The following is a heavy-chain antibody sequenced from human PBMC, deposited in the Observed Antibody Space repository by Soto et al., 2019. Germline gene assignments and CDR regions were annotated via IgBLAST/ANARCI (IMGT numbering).Heavy chain of an antibody. D-gene: IGHD2-2*01. J-gene: IGHJ6*03. V-gene: IGHV4-39*01. Sequence: PSETLSLTCTVSGGSISSSSYYWGWIRQPPGKGLERIGSIYYSGSTYYNPSLKSRVTISVDTSKNQFSLKLSSVTAADTAVYYCAAKPGTSWIRYYYYYYMDVWGKGTTVTVSS. CDR3: AAKPGTSWIRYYYYYYMDV. CDR1: GGSISSSSYY. CDR2: IYYSGST.